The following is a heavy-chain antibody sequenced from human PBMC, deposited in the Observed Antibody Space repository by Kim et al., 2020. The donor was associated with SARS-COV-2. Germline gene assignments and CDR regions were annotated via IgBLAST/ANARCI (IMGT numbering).Heavy chain of an antibody. J-gene: IGHJ4*02. CDR1: GFTFSDYY. Sequence: GGSLRLSCAASGFTFSDYYMSWIRQAPGKGLEWVSYISFTSTYRNNADSVKGRFTISRDNAKNSLYLQMNSLRAEDTAVYYCVRLPNSNRAFPSFWGQGTLVTVSS. V-gene: IGHV3-11*06. D-gene: IGHD4-4*01. CDR2: ISFTSTYR. CDR3: VRLPNSNRAFPSF.